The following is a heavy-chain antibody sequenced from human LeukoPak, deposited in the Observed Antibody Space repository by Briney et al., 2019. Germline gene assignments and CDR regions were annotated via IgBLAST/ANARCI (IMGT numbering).Heavy chain of an antibody. Sequence: GRSLRLSCAASGFTFSSYGMHWVRQAPGKGLEWVAVISYDGSNKYYADSVKGRFTISRDNSKNTLYLQMNSLRAEDTAVYYCARDGSGSYYFDYWGQGTLVTVSS. J-gene: IGHJ4*02. CDR2: ISYDGSNK. D-gene: IGHD1-26*01. V-gene: IGHV3-30*03. CDR1: GFTFSSYG. CDR3: ARDGSGSYYFDY.